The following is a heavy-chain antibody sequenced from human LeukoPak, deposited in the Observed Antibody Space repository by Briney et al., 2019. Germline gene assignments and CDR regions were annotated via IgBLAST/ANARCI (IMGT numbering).Heavy chain of an antibody. CDR1: GGSVSSYY. V-gene: IGHV4-4*07. J-gene: IGHJ6*03. CDR2: IYTSGST. CDR3: ARAGSFSSSAFVRKHPDDNYHYYYIDV. D-gene: IGHD6-6*01. Sequence: SETLSRNCTVSGGSVSSYYWSWLRQPAGKGLEWIGRIYTSGSTNYNPSLRSRVTMSVDTSKNQFSLKLGSVTAADTAVYYCARAGSFSSSAFVRKHPDDNYHYYYIDVWGKGTTVTVSS.